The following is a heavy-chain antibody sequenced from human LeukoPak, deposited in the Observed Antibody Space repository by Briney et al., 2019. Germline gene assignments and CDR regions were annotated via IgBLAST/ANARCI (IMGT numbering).Heavy chain of an antibody. V-gene: IGHV1-18*01. J-gene: IGHJ4*02. CDR3: ARGENPYDY. CDR2: INPYNGNT. CDR1: GYTFTYYV. Sequence: GASVKVSCKTSGYTFTYYVISWVRQAPGQGLEWMGWINPYNGNTNDAQKFQGRVTMTTDTSTSTAYMELRSLRSDDTAVYYCARGENPYDYWGQGTLVSVSS. D-gene: IGHD1-26*01.